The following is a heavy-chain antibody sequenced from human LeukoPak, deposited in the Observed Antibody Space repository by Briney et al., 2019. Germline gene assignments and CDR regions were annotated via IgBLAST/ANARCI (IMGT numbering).Heavy chain of an antibody. CDR1: GYTFSDYN. CDR3: ARFDLVYRRNLVFGDY. CDR2: INPASGVT. J-gene: IGHJ4*02. Sequence: ASVKVSCKASGYTFSDYNLYWVRQAPGQGLEWMGQINPASGVTNSAQRFQGRVTMTRDTSLSTAYMELSRLTSDDTAVYYCARFDLVYRRNLVFGDYWGQGTLVTVSS. D-gene: IGHD3-16*01. V-gene: IGHV1-2*06.